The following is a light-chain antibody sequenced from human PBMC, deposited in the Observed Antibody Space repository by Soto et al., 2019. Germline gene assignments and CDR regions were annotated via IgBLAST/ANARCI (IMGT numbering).Light chain of an antibody. CDR3: HQYSNWPLWT. J-gene: IGKJ1*01. CDR1: QSVYSN. CDR2: GAS. Sequence: EVRLTMYKDTLSVSPGERGTRSCRASQSVYSNLAWYQQKPGQAPRLLIYGASTRATGIPARFSGSGSGTEFTLTITSLQSEDFAVYYCHQYSNWPLWTFGQVSNVDVK. V-gene: IGKV3-15*01.